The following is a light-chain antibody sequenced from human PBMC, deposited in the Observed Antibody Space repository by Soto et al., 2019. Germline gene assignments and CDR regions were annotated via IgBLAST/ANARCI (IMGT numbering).Light chain of an antibody. CDR2: EVS. J-gene: IGLJ3*02. Sequence: QSALTQPASVSGSPGQSITISCTGTSSDIGSNNYVSWFQQRPGKAPTLKIYEVSTRPSGVSTHFAGSKSGKTASLTISGLRPWDEAEYYCSSYTTTTRLFGGGTKLTVL. CDR1: SSDIGSNNY. CDR3: SSYTTTTRL. V-gene: IGLV2-14*01.